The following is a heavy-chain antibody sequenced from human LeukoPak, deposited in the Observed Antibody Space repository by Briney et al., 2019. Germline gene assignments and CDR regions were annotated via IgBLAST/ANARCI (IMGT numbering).Heavy chain of an antibody. V-gene: IGHV3-71*01. Sequence: GGSLRLSCAASGLTFSSYALSWVRQAPGKGLEWVGFIRSKANGATTEYAASVKGRFTISRDDSKSIVYLQMNSLRAEDTAVYYCANPGYGDYVSNDYWGQGTLVTVSS. CDR2: IRSKANGATT. CDR3: ANPGYGDYVSNDY. D-gene: IGHD4-17*01. J-gene: IGHJ4*02. CDR1: GLTFSSYA.